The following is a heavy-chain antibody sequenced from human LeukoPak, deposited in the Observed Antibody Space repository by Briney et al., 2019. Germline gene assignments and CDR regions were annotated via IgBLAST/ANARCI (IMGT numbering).Heavy chain of an antibody. V-gene: IGHV4-39*01. D-gene: IGHD3-22*01. Sequence: SETLSLTCSVSGGSISSGAYYWGCIRQPPGKGLEWIGSLHYSGSTYYNPSLKSRVTISVDTSKNHFSLNLSSVTAADTAVYYCARHGQTAYDSSGYYRWGQGFLVTVSS. CDR2: LHYSGST. J-gene: IGHJ4*02. CDR3: ARHGQTAYDSSGYYR. CDR1: GGSISSGAYY.